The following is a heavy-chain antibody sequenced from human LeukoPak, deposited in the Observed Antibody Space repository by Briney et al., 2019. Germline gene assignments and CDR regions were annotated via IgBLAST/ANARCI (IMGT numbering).Heavy chain of an antibody. Sequence: GGSLRLSCAASGFTFSSQAMSWVRQAPGKGLEWVSAISGSGRNTYYGDSVKGRFTISRDNSKNSVYLQMNSLRADDTAVYYCTKGTTVTQDPDYWGQGTLDTVSS. CDR1: GFTFSSQA. CDR3: TKGTTVTQDPDY. J-gene: IGHJ4*02. CDR2: ISGSGRNT. V-gene: IGHV3-23*01. D-gene: IGHD4-17*01.